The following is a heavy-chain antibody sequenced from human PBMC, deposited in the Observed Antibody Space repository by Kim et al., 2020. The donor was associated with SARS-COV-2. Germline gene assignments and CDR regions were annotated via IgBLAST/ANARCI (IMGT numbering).Heavy chain of an antibody. Sequence: GGSLRLSCAASGFTFSSYAMHWVRQAPGKGLEWVAVISYDGSNKYYADSVKGRFTISRDNSKNTLYLQMNSLRAEDTAVYYCARETPYDYGYGMDVWGQG. D-gene: IGHD3-16*01. CDR1: GFTFSSYA. CDR3: ARETPYDYGYGMDV. J-gene: IGHJ6*02. V-gene: IGHV3-30-3*01. CDR2: ISYDGSNK.